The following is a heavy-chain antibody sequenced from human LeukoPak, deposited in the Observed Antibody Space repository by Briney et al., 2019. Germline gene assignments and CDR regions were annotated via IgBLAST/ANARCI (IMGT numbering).Heavy chain of an antibody. CDR3: ARGRYSDYSNLFDL. CDR2: ISNSGSNI. CDR1: GFTFSSFD. Sequence: GGSLRLSCAASGFTFSSFDMNWVRQAPGKGLEWVAYISNSGSNIYYADSVKGRFTISRDNPKNSLYLQMNSLRAEDTAVYYCARGRYSDYSNLFDLWGQGTLVTVSS. V-gene: IGHV3-48*03. D-gene: IGHD5-12*01. J-gene: IGHJ5*02.